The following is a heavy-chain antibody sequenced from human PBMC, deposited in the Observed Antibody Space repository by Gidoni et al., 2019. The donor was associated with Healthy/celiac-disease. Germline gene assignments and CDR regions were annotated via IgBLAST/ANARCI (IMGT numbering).Heavy chain of an antibody. V-gene: IGHV3-21*01. J-gene: IGHJ4*02. CDR1: GFTFSSYS. CDR3: ARDLSSGYSGYDYFDY. CDR2: ISSISSYI. D-gene: IGHD5-12*01. Sequence: EVQLVESGGGLVKPGGSLRLSCAASGFTFSSYSMNWVRQAPGKGLEWVSSISSISSYIYYADSVKGRFTISRDNAKNSLYLQMNSLRAEDTAVYYCARDLSSGYSGYDYFDYWGQGTLVTVSS.